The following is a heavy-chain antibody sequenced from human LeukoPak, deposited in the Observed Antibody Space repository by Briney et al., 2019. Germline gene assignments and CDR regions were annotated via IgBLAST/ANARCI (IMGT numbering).Heavy chain of an antibody. CDR2: FDPEDGET. V-gene: IGHV1-24*01. Sequence: ASVKVSCKVSGYTLTELSMHWVRQAPGKGLEWMGGFDPEDGETIYAQKFQGRVTITRDTSASTAYMELSSLRSEDTAVYYCARSGTEWLAPDYWGQGTLVTVSS. J-gene: IGHJ4*02. D-gene: IGHD6-19*01. CDR3: ARSGTEWLAPDY. CDR1: GYTLTELS.